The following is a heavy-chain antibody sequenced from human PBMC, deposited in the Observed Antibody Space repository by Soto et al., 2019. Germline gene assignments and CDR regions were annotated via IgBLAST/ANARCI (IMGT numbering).Heavy chain of an antibody. CDR1: GFTFSRYA. CDR2: IFGSGDDT. CDR3: ARGVSGTYPYYFDH. D-gene: IGHD1-26*01. J-gene: IGHJ4*02. Sequence: GGSLRLSCSASGFTFSRYAMSWVRQAPGKGLECVSAIFGSGDDTYDTDSVEGRFTISRDNSKNTLYLQMSSLRADDTAVYYCARGVSGTYPYYFDHWGRGTLVTVSS. V-gene: IGHV3-23*01.